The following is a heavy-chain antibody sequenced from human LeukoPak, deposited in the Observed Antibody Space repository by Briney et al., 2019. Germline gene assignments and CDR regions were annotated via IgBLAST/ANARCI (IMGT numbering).Heavy chain of an antibody. CDR2: IHPADSDT. D-gene: IGHD3-22*01. J-gene: IGHJ4*02. Sequence: GESLKISCQGSGYSFNTYWIGWVRQMPGKGLEWMGIIHPADSDTRYSPSFQGQVTISADKSIGTTYLQWSSLKASDTAMYYCATCPYYDGSGSYWLYWGQGTLVTVSS. CDR1: GYSFNTYW. V-gene: IGHV5-51*01. CDR3: ATCPYYDGSGSYWLY.